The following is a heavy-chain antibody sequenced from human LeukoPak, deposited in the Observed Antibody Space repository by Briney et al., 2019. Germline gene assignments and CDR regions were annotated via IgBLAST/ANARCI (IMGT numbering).Heavy chain of an antibody. J-gene: IGHJ3*02. V-gene: IGHV4-30-4*01. CDR2: IYYSGST. CDR1: GGSISSGDYY. CDR3: GSRGGGAFDI. D-gene: IGHD2-15*01. Sequence: SETLSLTCTVSGGSISSGDYYWSWIRQPPGKGLEWIGYIYYSGSTYYNPSLKSRVTISVDTSKNQFSLKLSSVTAADTAVYYCGSRGGGAFDIWGQGTMVTVSS.